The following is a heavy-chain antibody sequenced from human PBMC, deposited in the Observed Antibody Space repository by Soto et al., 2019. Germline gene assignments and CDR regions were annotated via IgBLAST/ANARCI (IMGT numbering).Heavy chain of an antibody. CDR2: IIPIFGTA. CDR3: ARDRGGAVGNFDY. V-gene: IGHV1-69*13. D-gene: IGHD3-10*01. J-gene: IGHJ4*02. Sequence: ASVKVSCRAAGGTFSSYAISWVRQAPGQGLEWMGGIIPIFGTANYAQKFQGRVTITADESTSTAYMELSSLRSEDTAVYYCARDRGGAVGNFDYWGQGTLVTSPQ. CDR1: GGTFSSYA.